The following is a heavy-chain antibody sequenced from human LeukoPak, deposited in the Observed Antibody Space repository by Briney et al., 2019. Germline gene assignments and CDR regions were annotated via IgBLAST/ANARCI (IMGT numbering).Heavy chain of an antibody. D-gene: IGHD4-17*01. CDR1: GFTFSTYA. CDR2: TINSGGST. J-gene: IGHJ4*02. CDR3: AKDIYGDYGGLGY. V-gene: IGHV3-23*01. Sequence: GGSLRLSCAASGFTFSTYAMNWVRQAPGKGLEWVSTTINSGGSTYYADSVKGRFTISRDNSKNTLYLQMNSLRAEDTAVYYCAKDIYGDYGGLGYWGQGTLVTVSS.